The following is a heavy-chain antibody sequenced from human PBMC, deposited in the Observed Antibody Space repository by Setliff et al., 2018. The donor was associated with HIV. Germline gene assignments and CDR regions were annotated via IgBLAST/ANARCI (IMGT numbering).Heavy chain of an antibody. Sequence: PSETLSLTCKVSGAPVSSYYWNWIRQPPGKGLEWIGYIYNSGYSNSKPSLKSRVTVSVDTSKNQFSLKLSSVTAADTAVYYCARHDMRHYDFWSGSPSHWFDPWGQGTLVTVSS. D-gene: IGHD3-3*01. V-gene: IGHV4-59*08. CDR3: ARHDMRHYDFWSGSPSHWFDP. J-gene: IGHJ5*02. CDR2: IYNSGYS. CDR1: GAPVSSYY.